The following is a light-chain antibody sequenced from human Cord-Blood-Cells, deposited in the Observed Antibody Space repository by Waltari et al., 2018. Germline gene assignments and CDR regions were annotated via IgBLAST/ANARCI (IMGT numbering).Light chain of an antibody. V-gene: IGLV2-8*01. CDR3: SSYAGSNNVV. J-gene: IGLJ2*01. CDR2: EVI. CDR1: SSDVGGYNY. Sequence: QSALTQPPSASGSPGQSVTIPCTGTSSDVGGYNYVSWYQQHPDKAPKLMIYEVIKRPSGVPDRFSGSKSGNTASLTVSGLQAEDEADYYCSSYAGSNNVVFGGGTKLTVL.